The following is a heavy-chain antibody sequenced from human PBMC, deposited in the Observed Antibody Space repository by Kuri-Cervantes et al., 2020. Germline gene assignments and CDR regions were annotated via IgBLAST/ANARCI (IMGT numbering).Heavy chain of an antibody. J-gene: IGHJ4*02. Sequence: GGSLRLSCAASGFTFSSYSMNWVRQAPGKGLEWVSSISSSSSYIYYADSVKGRFTISRDNAKNTLYLQMNSLRAEDTAVYYCAKSDATTYYDFWSGYYSGFDYWGQGTLVTVSS. CDR3: AKSDATTYYDFWSGYYSGFDY. CDR2: ISSSSSYI. D-gene: IGHD3-3*01. V-gene: IGHV3-21*04. CDR1: GFTFSSYS.